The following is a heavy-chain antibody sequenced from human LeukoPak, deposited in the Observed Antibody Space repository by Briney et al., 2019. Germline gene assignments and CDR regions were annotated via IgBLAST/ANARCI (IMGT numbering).Heavy chain of an antibody. Sequence: GGSLRLSCAASGFTFSDYYMSWIRQAPGKGLEWVSYISSSGSTIYYADSVKGRFTISRDNAKNSLYLQMNSLRAEDTAVYYCARVFRGGEQWLVSSYFDYGAKGPLVTVSS. V-gene: IGHV3-11*01. CDR1: GFTFSDYY. D-gene: IGHD6-19*01. J-gene: IGHJ4*02. CDR2: ISSSGSTI. CDR3: ARVFRGGEQWLVSSYFDY.